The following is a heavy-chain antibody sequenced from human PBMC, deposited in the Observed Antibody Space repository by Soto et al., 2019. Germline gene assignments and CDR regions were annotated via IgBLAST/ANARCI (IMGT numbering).Heavy chain of an antibody. CDR2: ISYDGTNK. D-gene: IGHD7-27*01. J-gene: IGHJ4*02. Sequence: GGSLRLSCAASGFSFSISPMHWVRQAPGNGPEWVALISYDGTNKFYADSVKGRFTISRDNSKSTLYLQVDSLRPEDAAVYYCARDPKTSGGQHWAFNYFDSWGQGTLVTVSS. CDR3: ARDPKTSGGQHWAFNYFDS. V-gene: IGHV3-30-3*01. CDR1: GFSFSISP.